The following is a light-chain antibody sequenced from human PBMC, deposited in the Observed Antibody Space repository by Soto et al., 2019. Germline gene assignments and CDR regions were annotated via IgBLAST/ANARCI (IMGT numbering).Light chain of an antibody. CDR2: LNSDGSH. CDR1: SGHSSYA. Sequence: QSVLTQSPSASASLGASVKLTCTLSSGHSSYAIAWHQQQPEKGPRYLMNLNSDGSHGKGDGIPDRFSGSSSGAERYLTISSLQSEDEADYYCQTWATGIQVFGGGTKLTVL. V-gene: IGLV4-69*01. J-gene: IGLJ2*01. CDR3: QTWATGIQV.